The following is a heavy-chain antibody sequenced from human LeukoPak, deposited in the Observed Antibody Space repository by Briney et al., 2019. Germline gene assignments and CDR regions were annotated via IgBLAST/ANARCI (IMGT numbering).Heavy chain of an antibody. D-gene: IGHD3-10*01. CDR2: IYYSGST. CDR3: ARPSYGSGSYYFDY. V-gene: IGHV4-39*01. CDR1: GGSISSSSYY. J-gene: IGHJ4*02. Sequence: PSETLSLTCTVSGGSISSSSYYWGWIRQPPGKGLEWIGSIYYSGSTYYNPSLKSRVTISVDTSKNQFSLKLSSVTAADTAVYYRARPSYGSGSYYFDYWGQGTLVTVSS.